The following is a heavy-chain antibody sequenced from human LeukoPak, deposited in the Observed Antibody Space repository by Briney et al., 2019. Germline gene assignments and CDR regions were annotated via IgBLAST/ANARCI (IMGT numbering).Heavy chain of an antibody. D-gene: IGHD6-13*01. V-gene: IGHV3-53*01. CDR2: IYSGGST. J-gene: IGHJ4*01. CDR3: AMHSSTWYFDY. Sequence: GGSLRLSCAASGFTFSSYVMSWVRQAPGKGLEWVSVIYSGGSTYYADSVKGRFTISRDNSKNTLYLQMNSLRAEDTAVYYCAMHSSTWYFDYWGRGTLVTVSS. CDR1: GFTFSSYV.